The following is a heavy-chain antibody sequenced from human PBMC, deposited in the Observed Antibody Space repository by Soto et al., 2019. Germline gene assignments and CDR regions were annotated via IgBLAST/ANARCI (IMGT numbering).Heavy chain of an antibody. V-gene: IGHV3-30*18. CDR3: AKDRRKVVVAAPFDY. J-gene: IGHJ4*02. CDR2: ISYDGSNK. D-gene: IGHD2-15*01. CDR1: GLTSSSYA. Sequence: QVQLGESGGGVVQPGRSLRLSCAASGLTSSSYAMHWVRQAPGKGLGGVAVISYDGSNKYYADSVKGRFTISRDNFKNTLYLQMNSLRAEDTAVYYCAKDRRKVVVAAPFDYWGQGTLVTVSS.